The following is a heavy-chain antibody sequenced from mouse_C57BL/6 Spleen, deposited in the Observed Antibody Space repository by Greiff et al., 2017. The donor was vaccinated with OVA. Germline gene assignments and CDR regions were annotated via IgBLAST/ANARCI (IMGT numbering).Heavy chain of an antibody. D-gene: IGHD2-4*01. CDR2: IHPNSGST. J-gene: IGHJ2*01. CDR1: GYTFTSYW. Sequence: VQLQQPGAELVKPGASVKLSCKASGYTFTSYWMHWVKQRPGQGLEWIGMIHPNSGSTNYNEKFKSKATLTVDKSSSTAYMQLSSLTSEDSAVYYCARWDDYDYFDYWGQGTTLTVST. V-gene: IGHV1-64*01. CDR3: ARWDDYDYFDY.